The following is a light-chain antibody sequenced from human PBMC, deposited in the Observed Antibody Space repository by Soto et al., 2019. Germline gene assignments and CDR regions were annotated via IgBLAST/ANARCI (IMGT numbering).Light chain of an antibody. CDR1: QSLNIN. J-gene: IGKJ4*01. CDR3: YQHDNWFPLT. CDR2: RAS. V-gene: IGKV3-15*01. Sequence: IVMTQSPASMSASLGERATLACRASQSLNINLAWYQQKPGQAPKLLIYRASTMDTGVPARFSGSGSGAEFTLTINSLQSEDFAIYYYYQHDNWFPLTFGGGTKVEIK.